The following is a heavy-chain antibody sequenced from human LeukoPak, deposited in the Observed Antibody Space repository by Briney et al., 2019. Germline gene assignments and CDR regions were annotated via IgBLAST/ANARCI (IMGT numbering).Heavy chain of an antibody. CDR1: GGTISSYY. CDR3: ARSYCSGGSCLNWFDP. D-gene: IGHD2-15*01. J-gene: IGHJ5*02. Sequence: SETLSLTCTVSGGTISSYYWSWIRQPAGKGLEWIGRIYTSGSTKYNPSLKSRVTMSVDTSKNQLTLKLISVTAADTAVYYCARSYCSGGSCLNWFDPWGLGTLVTVYS. CDR2: IYTSGST. V-gene: IGHV4-4*07.